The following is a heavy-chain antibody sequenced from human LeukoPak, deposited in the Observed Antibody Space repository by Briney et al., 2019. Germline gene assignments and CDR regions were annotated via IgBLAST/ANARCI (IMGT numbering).Heavy chain of an antibody. CDR1: GGSISSSSYY. V-gene: IGHV4-39*01. CDR3: ARHLDYYDSSGYPSGSDY. Sequence: SETLPLTCTVSGGSISSSSYYWGWIRQPPGKGLEWIGSIYYSGSTYYNPSLKSRVTISVDTSKDQFSLKLSSVTAADTAVYYCARHLDYYDSSGYPSGSDYWGQGTLVTVSS. CDR2: IYYSGST. J-gene: IGHJ4*02. D-gene: IGHD3-22*01.